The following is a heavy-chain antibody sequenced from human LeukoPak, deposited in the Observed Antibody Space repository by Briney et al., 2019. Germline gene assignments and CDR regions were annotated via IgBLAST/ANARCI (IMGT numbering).Heavy chain of an antibody. J-gene: IGHJ4*02. CDR2: ISGSGGST. D-gene: IGHD3-10*01. CDR1: GFTFSSYG. Sequence: GGTPRLSCAASGFTFSSYGMSWVRQAPGKGLEWVSAISGSGGSTYYADSVKGRFTISGDDSKNTAYLQMDSLKTEDTAVYHCTGNYYGSGSYADFDYWGQGTLVTVSS. V-gene: IGHV3-23*01. CDR3: TGNYYGSGSYADFDY.